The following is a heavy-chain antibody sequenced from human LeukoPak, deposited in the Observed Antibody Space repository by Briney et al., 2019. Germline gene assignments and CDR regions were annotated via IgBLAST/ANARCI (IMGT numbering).Heavy chain of an antibody. CDR3: TTGEYQLLPFDY. CDR2: IKSKTDGGTT. D-gene: IGHD2-2*01. Sequence: PGGSLRLSCAASGFTFSNAWMSWVRQAPGKGLEWVGHIKSKTDGGTTDYAAPVKGRFTISRDDSKNTLYLQMNSLKTEDTAVYYCTTGEYQLLPFDYWGQGTLVTVSS. J-gene: IGHJ4*02. V-gene: IGHV3-15*01. CDR1: GFTFSNAW.